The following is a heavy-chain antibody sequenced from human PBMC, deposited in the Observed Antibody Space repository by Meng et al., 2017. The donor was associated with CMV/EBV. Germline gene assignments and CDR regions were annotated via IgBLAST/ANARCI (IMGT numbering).Heavy chain of an antibody. J-gene: IGHJ4*02. D-gene: IGHD3-22*01. Sequence: LGEQVKKPGASVKVSCKASGNTFTSYGISWVRQAPGQGLEWMGWISAYSGNTNYAQKLQGRVTMTTDTSTSTAYMELRSLRSDDTAVYYCARVMLHYYDSSGYFDYWGQGTLVTVSS. CDR3: ARVMLHYYDSSGYFDY. V-gene: IGHV1-18*01. CDR2: ISAYSGNT. CDR1: GNTFTSYG.